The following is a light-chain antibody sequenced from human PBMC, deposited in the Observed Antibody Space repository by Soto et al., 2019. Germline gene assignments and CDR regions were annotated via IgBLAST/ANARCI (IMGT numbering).Light chain of an antibody. V-gene: IGKV3-20*01. Sequence: EIGLTQSPGTLSLSPGEGATLSCRASQSFSSSYLAWYQQKPGQAPRLLIYGASSRATGIPDRFSGSGSGTDFTLTISRLEPEDFAVYYCQQYGTSITFGQGTRLEI. CDR3: QQYGTSIT. CDR1: QSFSSSY. J-gene: IGKJ5*01. CDR2: GAS.